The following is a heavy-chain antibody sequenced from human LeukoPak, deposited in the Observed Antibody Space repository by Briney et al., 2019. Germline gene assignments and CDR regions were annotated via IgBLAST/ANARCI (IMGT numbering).Heavy chain of an antibody. D-gene: IGHD2/OR15-2a*01. Sequence: SETLSLTCAVYGGSFSGYYWSWIRQPPGKGLEWIGEINHSGSTNYNPSLKSRVTISVDTSKNQFSLKLSSVTAADTAVYYCARGPFYGNYRPVDHWGQGTLVTVSS. V-gene: IGHV4-34*01. CDR3: ARGPFYGNYRPVDH. J-gene: IGHJ4*02. CDR1: GGSFSGYY. CDR2: INHSGST.